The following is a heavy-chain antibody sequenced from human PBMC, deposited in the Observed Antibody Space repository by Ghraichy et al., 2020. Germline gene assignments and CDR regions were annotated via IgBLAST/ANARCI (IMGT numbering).Heavy chain of an antibody. CDR3: AIGGELDQSFFDY. Sequence: GGSLRLSCAASGFTFSSYAMHWVRQAPGKGLEWVTVISYDGSNKYYADSVKGRFTISRDNSKNTLYLQMNSLRAEDTAVYYCAIGGELDQSFFDYWGQGTLVTVSS. CDR2: ISYDGSNK. CDR1: GFTFSSYA. D-gene: IGHD1-26*01. J-gene: IGHJ4*02. V-gene: IGHV3-30*04.